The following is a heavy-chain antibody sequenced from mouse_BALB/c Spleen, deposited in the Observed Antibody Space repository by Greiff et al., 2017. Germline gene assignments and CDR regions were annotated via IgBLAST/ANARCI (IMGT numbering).Heavy chain of an antibody. CDR2: IRLKSDNYAT. CDR3: TTVVPHWYFDV. V-gene: IGHV6-6*02. CDR1: GFTFSSYW. J-gene: IGHJ1*01. D-gene: IGHD1-1*01. Sequence: DVKLQESGGGLVQPGGSMKLSCVASGFTFSSYWMSWVRQSPEKGLEWVAEIRLKSDNYATHYAESVKGKFTISRDDSKSRLYLQMNSLRAEDTGIYYCTTVVPHWYFDVWGAGTTVTVSS.